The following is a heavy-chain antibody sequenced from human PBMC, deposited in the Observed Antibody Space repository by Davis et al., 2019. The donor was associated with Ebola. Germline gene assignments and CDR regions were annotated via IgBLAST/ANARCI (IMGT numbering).Heavy chain of an antibody. Sequence: ASVKVSCKASGYTFIGYYMHWVRQAPGQGLEWMGIINPSGGSTSYAQKFQGRVTMTRDTSTSTVYMELSSLRSEDTAVYYCASGGAWEHYVHLYWGQGTLVTVSS. V-gene: IGHV1-46*01. CDR1: GYTFIGYY. J-gene: IGHJ4*02. CDR3: ASGGAWEHYVHLY. D-gene: IGHD1-26*01. CDR2: INPSGGST.